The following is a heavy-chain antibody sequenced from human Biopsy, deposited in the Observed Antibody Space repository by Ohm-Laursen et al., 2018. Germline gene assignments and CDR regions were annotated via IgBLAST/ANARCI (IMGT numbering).Heavy chain of an antibody. CDR2: INPNSGTT. Sequence: ASVKVSCKTSGYTLTGYFLHWVRQVPGQGLEWMGWINPNSGTTKIAENFQGSVTMTRDTSSTTAYLDLTRLTSDDTAVYFCAKGQDLTAGAEYFQYWGQGALITVSS. CDR1: GYTLTGYF. CDR3: AKGQDLTAGAEYFQY. J-gene: IGHJ1*01. D-gene: IGHD3-9*01. V-gene: IGHV1-2*04.